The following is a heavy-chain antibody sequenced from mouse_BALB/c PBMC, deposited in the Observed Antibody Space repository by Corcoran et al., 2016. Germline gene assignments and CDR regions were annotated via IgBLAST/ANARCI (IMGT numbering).Heavy chain of an antibody. CDR3: ARRYGSSQYAMDY. Sequence: VQLQQSGPELKKPGETVKISCKASGYTFTNYGMNWVKQAPGKGLKWMGWINTYTGEPTYADDFKGRFAFSLETSASTAYLQINNLKNEDTATYFCARRYGSSQYAMDYWGQGTSVTVSS. CDR1: GYTFTNYG. D-gene: IGHD1-1*01. J-gene: IGHJ4*01. CDR2: INTYTGEP. V-gene: IGHV9-3-1*01.